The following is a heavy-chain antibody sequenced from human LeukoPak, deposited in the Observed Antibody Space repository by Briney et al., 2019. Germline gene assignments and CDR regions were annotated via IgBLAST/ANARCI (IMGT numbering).Heavy chain of an antibody. Sequence: SETLSLTCRVYGGSLSSYYCIRQPPGKGLEWIGSIYYSGSTYYNPSLKSRVTISVDTSKNQFSLKLSSVAAADTAVYYCARAEYDILTGYYMPGAYFDYWGQGTLVTVSS. CDR1: GGSLSSYY. CDR2: IYYSGST. CDR3: ARAEYDILTGYYMPGAYFDY. D-gene: IGHD3-9*01. V-gene: IGHV4-39*07. J-gene: IGHJ4*02.